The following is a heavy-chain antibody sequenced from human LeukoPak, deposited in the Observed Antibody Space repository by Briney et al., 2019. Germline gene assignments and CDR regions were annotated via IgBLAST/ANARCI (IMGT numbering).Heavy chain of an antibody. CDR2: MNPNSGKT. CDR1: GYTFTSYD. J-gene: IGHJ4*02. V-gene: IGHV1-8*03. CDR3: ARGLMMPRWKITMIVVATRYYFDS. Sequence: AVNVSYKPSGYTFTSYDINWVRQATGQGLGGMGWMNPNSGKTGYAQQFQGRVTSTRNTSISTAYMELSSLRSEDTAVYYCARGLMMPRWKITMIVVATRYYFDSWGQGTLVTVSS. D-gene: IGHD3-22*01.